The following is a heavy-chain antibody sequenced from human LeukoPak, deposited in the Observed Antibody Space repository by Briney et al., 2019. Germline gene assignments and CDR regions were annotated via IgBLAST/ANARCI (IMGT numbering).Heavy chain of an antibody. Sequence: PGGSLRLSCAGSGFTLSRYNMNWVHQAPGKGLEWISYISSSSRTIYYADSVKGRFTISRDNTENSLFLQMDSLRADDTAVYYCARDSDYFDSSSYSPGDLWGQGTLVTVSS. CDR2: ISSSSRTI. CDR3: ARDSDYFDSSSYSPGDL. D-gene: IGHD3-22*01. V-gene: IGHV3-48*01. J-gene: IGHJ5*02. CDR1: GFTLSRYN.